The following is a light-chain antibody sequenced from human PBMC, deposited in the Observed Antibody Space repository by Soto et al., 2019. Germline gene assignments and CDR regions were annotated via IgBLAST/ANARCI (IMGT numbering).Light chain of an antibody. Sequence: DIQMTQSPSTLSASVGDRVTITCRASQSIRSWLAWYQQKPGKAPKLLIYDASSLESGVPSRFSGSGAGAEFTLTISSLQSEDSAVYYCQQYRGWPRTFGQGTKVDIK. CDR3: QQYRGWPRT. J-gene: IGKJ1*01. V-gene: IGKV1-5*01. CDR2: DAS. CDR1: QSIRSW.